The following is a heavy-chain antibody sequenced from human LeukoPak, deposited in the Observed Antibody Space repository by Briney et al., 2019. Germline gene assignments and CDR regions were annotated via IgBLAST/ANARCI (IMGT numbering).Heavy chain of an antibody. V-gene: IGHV3-15*01. J-gene: IGHJ4*02. CDR2: IKIKTDGETT. CDR3: TTDLGTYYHGSQRLIPIDY. D-gene: IGHD3-10*01. CDR1: GFTFTNAW. Sequence: GGSLRLSCVDSGFTFTNAWMSWVGQAPGKGLEWIGRIKIKTDGETTNYAEPVRGRFTISRDDSKSAVYLQMNSLKIEDTAVYYCTTDLGTYYHGSQRLIPIDYWGQGTLVTVSS.